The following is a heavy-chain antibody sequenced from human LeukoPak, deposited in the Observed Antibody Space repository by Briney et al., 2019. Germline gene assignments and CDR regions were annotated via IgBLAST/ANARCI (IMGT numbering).Heavy chain of an antibody. V-gene: IGHV3-30*03. CDR3: TRYNVGFES. J-gene: IGHJ4*02. CDR2: ISSDGSNK. Sequence: GGSLRLSCAASGFTFSSYGMHWVRQAPGKGLEWVALISSDGSNKYYADSVKGRFTISRDNSKNTLYLQMNSLKTEDTAVYYCTRYNVGFESWGQGTLVTVSS. D-gene: IGHD1-1*01. CDR1: GFTFSSYG.